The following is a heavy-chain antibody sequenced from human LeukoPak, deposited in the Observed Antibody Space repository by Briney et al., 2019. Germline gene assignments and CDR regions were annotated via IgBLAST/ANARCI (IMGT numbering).Heavy chain of an antibody. Sequence: GASVKVSCKASGYTFTSYGISWVRQAPGRGLEWMGRIIPILGIANYAQKFQGRVTITADKSTSTAYMELSSLRSEDTAVYYCATSPAHYYGGTIPWGQGTLVTVSS. CDR3: ATSPAHYYGGTIP. J-gene: IGHJ5*02. CDR2: IIPILGIA. D-gene: IGHD4-23*01. V-gene: IGHV1-69*04. CDR1: GYTFTSYG.